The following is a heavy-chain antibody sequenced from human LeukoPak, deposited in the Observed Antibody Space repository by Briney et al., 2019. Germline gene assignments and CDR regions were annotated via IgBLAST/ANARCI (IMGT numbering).Heavy chain of an antibody. J-gene: IGHJ5*02. CDR2: IGGRGGST. D-gene: IGHD3-16*01. Sequence: QTGGSLRLSCAASGFTFSSYAMSWVRQAPGKGPEWVSAIGGRGGSTYYADFLGGRFIISRDNSKDMVYLQMNSLKVDDTATYYCGKEGGAWGQGTKVTVSS. CDR1: GFTFSSYA. V-gene: IGHV3-23*01. CDR3: GKEGGA.